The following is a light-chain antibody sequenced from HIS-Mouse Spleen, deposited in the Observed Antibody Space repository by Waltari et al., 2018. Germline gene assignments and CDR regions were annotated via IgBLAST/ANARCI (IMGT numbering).Light chain of an antibody. CDR3: YSTDSSGSHRV. CDR2: EDS. J-gene: IGLJ2*01. V-gene: IGLV3-10*01. Sequence: SYELTQPPSVSVSPGQTARITCSGDALPKKYAYWYQQTSVPAPVRVIYEDSKRPSGIPARCSGSSSGTKATLTISEAQVEDEAGYYCYSTDSSGSHRVFGGGTKLTVL. CDR1: ALPKKY.